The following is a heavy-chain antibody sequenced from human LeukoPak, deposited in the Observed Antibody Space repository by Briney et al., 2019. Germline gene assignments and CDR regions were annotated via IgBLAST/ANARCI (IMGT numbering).Heavy chain of an antibody. J-gene: IGHJ4*02. CDR3: VYYAYVWGSYPGDS. CDR1: GFSFSRYA. CDR2: ISSSGDNT. V-gene: IGHV3-23*01. Sequence: PGGSLRLSCAASGFSFSRYAMSWVRQAPGKGLEWVSGISSSGDNTKYADSVKGRFTISRDNSMNTLYLQMSSLRAEDTAVYYCVYYAYVWGSYPGDSWGQGTLVTVSS. D-gene: IGHD3-16*02.